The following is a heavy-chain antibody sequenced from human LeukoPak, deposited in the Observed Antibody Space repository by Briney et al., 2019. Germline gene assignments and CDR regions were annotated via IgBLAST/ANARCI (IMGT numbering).Heavy chain of an antibody. CDR1: GFTFSTYW. CDR2: IKSDGGT. Sequence: GGSLRLSCAASGFTFSTYWMHWVRQAPGKGLVRVSRIKSDGGTNYADSVKGRFTISRDNAKKTVSLQMNSLRPEDTGVYYCARAPSEIGGYYPEYFRHWGQGTLVTVSS. V-gene: IGHV3-74*01. D-gene: IGHD3-22*01. J-gene: IGHJ1*01. CDR3: ARAPSEIGGYYPEYFRH.